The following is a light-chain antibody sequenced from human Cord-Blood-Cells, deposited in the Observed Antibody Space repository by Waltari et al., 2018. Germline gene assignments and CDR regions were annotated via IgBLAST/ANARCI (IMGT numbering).Light chain of an antibody. Sequence: DIQMTQSPSTLSESVGDSVTITCRASQSISSWLAWYQQKPGKAPKLLIYKASSLESGVPSRFSGSGSGTEFTLTISSLQPDDFATYYCQQYNSYSRTFGQGTKVEIK. J-gene: IGKJ1*01. CDR2: KAS. V-gene: IGKV1-5*03. CDR1: QSISSW. CDR3: QQYNSYSRT.